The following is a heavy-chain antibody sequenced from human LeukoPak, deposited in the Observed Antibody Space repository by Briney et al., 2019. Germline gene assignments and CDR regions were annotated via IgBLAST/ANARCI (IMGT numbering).Heavy chain of an antibody. D-gene: IGHD2-15*01. Sequence: PGGSLRLSCAASGFTFSTYWMSWVRQAPGKGLEWVANIKQDGSEKYYVDSVKGRFTISRDNAKNSLYLQMSSLRAEDTAVYYCAREVGTCSGGTCYFRFDYWGQGTLVTVSS. V-gene: IGHV3-7*01. CDR3: AREVGTCSGGTCYFRFDY. CDR2: IKQDGSEK. J-gene: IGHJ4*02. CDR1: GFTFSTYW.